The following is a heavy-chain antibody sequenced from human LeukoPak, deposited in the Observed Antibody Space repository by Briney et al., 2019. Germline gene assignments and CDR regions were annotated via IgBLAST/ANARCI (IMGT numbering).Heavy chain of an antibody. CDR3: ARVTIAAAGHFDY. J-gene: IGHJ4*02. D-gene: IGHD6-13*01. Sequence: SETLSLTCTVSGGSISSYYWSWIRQPPGKGLEWIGYIYYSGSTNYNPSLKSRVTISVDTSKNQFSLKLSPVTAADTAVYYCARVTIAAAGHFDYWGQGTLVTVSS. V-gene: IGHV4-59*01. CDR2: IYYSGST. CDR1: GGSISSYY.